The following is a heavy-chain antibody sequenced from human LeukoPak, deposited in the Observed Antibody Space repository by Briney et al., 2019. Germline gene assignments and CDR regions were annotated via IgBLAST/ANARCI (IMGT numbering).Heavy chain of an antibody. J-gene: IGHJ3*02. Sequence: ASVTVSCKASGYTFTSYGISWVRQAPGQGLEWMGWISAYNGNTNYAQKLQGRVTMTTDTSTSTAYMELRSLRSDDTAVYYCARDWRRHYYDSSGLYAFDIWGQGTMVTVSS. D-gene: IGHD3-22*01. CDR1: GYTFTSYG. CDR2: ISAYNGNT. CDR3: ARDWRRHYYDSSGLYAFDI. V-gene: IGHV1-18*01.